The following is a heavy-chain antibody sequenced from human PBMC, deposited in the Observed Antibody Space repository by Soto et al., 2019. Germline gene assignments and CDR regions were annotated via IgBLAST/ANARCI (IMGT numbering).Heavy chain of an antibody. CDR2: MYWDDDI. CDR3: ANRRWGPPNG. CDR1: GVSLTSTVVG. Sequence: QITLKESGPTLMKPTQTLTLTCTLSGVSLTSTVVGVDWILQPPGKALEWLALMYWDDDIRYSPSLKNRLTIPKDISKNQVVLTLTNMDHVDTATYCCANRRWGPPNGWGQGSLVTVYS. V-gene: IGHV2-5*02. J-gene: IGHJ4*02. D-gene: IGHD2-8*01.